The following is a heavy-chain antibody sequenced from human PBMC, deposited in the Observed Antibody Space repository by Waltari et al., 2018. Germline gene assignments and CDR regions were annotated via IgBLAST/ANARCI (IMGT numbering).Heavy chain of an antibody. V-gene: IGHV1-69*02. J-gene: IGHJ6*02. CDR3: ARGDDSSGYYYEYYYYYGMDV. CDR2: FIPILGIA. CDR1: GGTFSSYT. Sequence: QVQLVQSGAEVKTPGSSVKVSCKASGGTFSSYTIRCVRQAPGQGREWMGRFIPILGIANHAQKFQGRVTITADKSTSTAYMELSSLRSEDTAVYYCARGDDSSGYYYEYYYYYGMDVWGQGTTVTVSS. D-gene: IGHD3-22*01.